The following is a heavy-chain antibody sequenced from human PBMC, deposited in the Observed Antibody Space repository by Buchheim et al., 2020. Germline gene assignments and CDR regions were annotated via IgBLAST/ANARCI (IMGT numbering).Heavy chain of an antibody. D-gene: IGHD1-26*01. V-gene: IGHV4-34*01. Sequence: QVQLQQWGAGLLKPSETLSLTCAVYGASLSGYYWSWIRQPPGKGLEWIGEINHSGSSNYNPSLKSRVSMLVDTSRNQISLKLRSVTAADTAVYYCARGENNPGSYSSFRFDPWGQGTL. CDR3: ARGENNPGSYSSFRFDP. CDR1: GASLSGYY. J-gene: IGHJ5*02. CDR2: INHSGSS.